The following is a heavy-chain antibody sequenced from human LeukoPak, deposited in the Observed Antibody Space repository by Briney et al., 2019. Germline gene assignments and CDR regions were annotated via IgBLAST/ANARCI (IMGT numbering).Heavy chain of an antibody. Sequence: GGSLRLSCAASGFTFSSYWMHWVRQAPGKGLVWVSRINSDGSSTSYADPVKGEFTISRVNPKKTLYLQVNSLSAEDTAVYYCADRTGSWGQGTLVTVSS. CDR2: INSDGSST. CDR1: GFTFSSYW. V-gene: IGHV3-74*01. CDR3: ADRTGS. D-gene: IGHD1/OR15-1a*01. J-gene: IGHJ5*02.